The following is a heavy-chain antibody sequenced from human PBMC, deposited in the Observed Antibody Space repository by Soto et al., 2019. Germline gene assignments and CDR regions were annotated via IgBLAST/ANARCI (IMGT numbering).Heavy chain of an antibody. CDR1: GASISSGGYY. J-gene: IGHJ4*02. D-gene: IGHD2-2*01. Sequence: QVQLQESGPGLVKPSQTLSLTCTVSGASISSGGYYWCWIRQHPGKGLEWIGHISYSGNTHYNPSLQSRITLSVDTSKNQFSLKMRSVTAADTTIYYCARAAWGAAAMDYWGQGTLVTVSS. CDR3: ARAAWGAAAMDY. V-gene: IGHV4-31*03. CDR2: ISYSGNT.